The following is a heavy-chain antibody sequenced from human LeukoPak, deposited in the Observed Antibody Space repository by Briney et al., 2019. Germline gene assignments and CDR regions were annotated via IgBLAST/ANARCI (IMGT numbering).Heavy chain of an antibody. CDR3: ARDLHYYVAMGV. V-gene: IGHV3-23*01. J-gene: IGHJ6*02. Sequence: GGSLRLSCEASGFTFSSYAMAWVRQAPGKGLEWVSSIGSDNKPHYSESVKGRFAISRDNSKNTLFLQLHNLRVEDTALYYCARDLHYYVAMGVWGQGTTVTVSS. D-gene: IGHD3-10*02. CDR1: GFTFSSYA. CDR2: IGSDNKP.